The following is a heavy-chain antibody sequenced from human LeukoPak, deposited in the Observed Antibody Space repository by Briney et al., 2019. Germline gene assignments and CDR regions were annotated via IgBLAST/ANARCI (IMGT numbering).Heavy chain of an antibody. J-gene: IGHJ4*02. V-gene: IGHV1-69*13. CDR3: AREAARPAALDY. D-gene: IGHD6-6*01. CDR2: IIPIFGTA. Sequence: GASVKVSCKASGGTFSSYAISWVRQAPGQGLEWMGGIIPIFGTANYAQKFQGRVTITADESTSTAYMELSSLRSEDTAVYYCAREAARPAALDYWGQGTLVTVSS. CDR1: GGTFSSYA.